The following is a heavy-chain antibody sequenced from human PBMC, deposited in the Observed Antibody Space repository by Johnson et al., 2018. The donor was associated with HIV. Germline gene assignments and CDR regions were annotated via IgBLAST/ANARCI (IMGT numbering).Heavy chain of an antibody. Sequence: VQLVESGGGVVQPGRSLRLSCAASGFTFSSYAMHWVRQGTGKGLEWVSGIGTGGDTHYPDSVTGRFTISRENAKNSLYLQMNSLRAGDTAVYYCARSRWGSTLGALDIWGQGTMVTVSS. D-gene: IGHD1-26*01. CDR2: IGTGGDT. CDR1: GFTFSSYA. V-gene: IGHV3-13*01. J-gene: IGHJ3*02. CDR3: ARSRWGSTLGALDI.